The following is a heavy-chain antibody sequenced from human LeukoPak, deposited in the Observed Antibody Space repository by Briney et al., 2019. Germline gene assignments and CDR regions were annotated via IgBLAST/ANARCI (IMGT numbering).Heavy chain of an antibody. Sequence: GGSLRLSCVASGFTFSDAWMSWVRQAPGKGLEWVGRIKSKIDGRTIDYAAPVKGRFTISRDDSRNTLYLRMNSLKTEDTAVYYCTTRRQDGWWGQGTLVTVSS. J-gene: IGHJ4*02. CDR3: TTRRQDGW. V-gene: IGHV3-15*01. D-gene: IGHD2-15*01. CDR2: IKSKIDGRTI. CDR1: GFTFSDAW.